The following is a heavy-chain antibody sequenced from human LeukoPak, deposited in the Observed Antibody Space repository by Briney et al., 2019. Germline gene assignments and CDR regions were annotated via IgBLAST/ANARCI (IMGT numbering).Heavy chain of an antibody. CDR2: IYYSGST. V-gene: IGHV4-59*12. D-gene: IGHD2-2*01. Sequence: SETLSLTCTVSGGSISGYYWSWIRQPPGKGLEWIGYIYYSGSTNYNPSLKSRVTISVDTSKNQFSLKLSSVTAADTAVYYCARGDIVVVPAAVSPLFDYWGQGTLVTVSS. CDR1: GGSISGYY. J-gene: IGHJ4*02. CDR3: ARGDIVVVPAAVSPLFDY.